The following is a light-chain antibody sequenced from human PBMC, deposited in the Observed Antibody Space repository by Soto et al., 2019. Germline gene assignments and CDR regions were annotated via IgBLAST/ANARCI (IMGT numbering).Light chain of an antibody. CDR2: EAS. CDR3: HQYSSYSWT. Sequence: DIQMTQSPSTLYASPGERVTITCRASESIGNWLAWYQQKPGKAPNLLIYEASNLENGVPSRFSGSGSGTEFTLTISSLQPDDFATYYCHQYSSYSWTFAQGTKVDI. J-gene: IGKJ1*01. CDR1: ESIGNW. V-gene: IGKV1-5*03.